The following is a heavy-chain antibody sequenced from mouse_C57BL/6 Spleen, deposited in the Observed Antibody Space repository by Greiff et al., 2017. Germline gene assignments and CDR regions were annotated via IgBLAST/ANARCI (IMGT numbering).Heavy chain of an antibody. CDR3: ARDGYDVGYWYFDV. V-gene: IGHV5-16*01. J-gene: IGHJ1*03. Sequence: EVQRVESEGGLVQPGSSMKLSCTASGFTFSDYYMAWVRQVPEKGLEWVANINYDGSSTYYLDSLKSRFIISRDNAKNILYLQMSSLKSEDTATYYCARDGYDVGYWYFDVWGTGTTVTVSS. D-gene: IGHD2-2*01. CDR1: GFTFSDYY. CDR2: INYDGSST.